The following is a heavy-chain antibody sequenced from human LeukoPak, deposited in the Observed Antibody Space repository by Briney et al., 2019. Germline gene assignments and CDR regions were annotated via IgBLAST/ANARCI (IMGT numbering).Heavy chain of an antibody. CDR3: AKGGGSSCYSTIDC. V-gene: IGHV3-23*01. CDR2: ISDSGAST. J-gene: IGHJ4*02. CDR1: GFTFSSYS. Sequence: GGSLRLSCAASGFTFSSYSMNWVRQAPGKGLEWVSVISDSGASTYYADSVKGRFTISRDNSENTLSLQMNSLRAEDTAVYYCAKGGGSSCYSTIDCWGQGTLVTVSS. D-gene: IGHD2-15*01.